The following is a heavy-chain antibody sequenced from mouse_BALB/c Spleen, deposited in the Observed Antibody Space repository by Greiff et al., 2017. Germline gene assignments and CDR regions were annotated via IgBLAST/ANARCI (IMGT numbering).Heavy chain of an antibody. CDR1: GYTFTDYA. D-gene: IGHD1-1*01. V-gene: IGHV1S137*01. CDR2: ISTYYGDA. CDR3: ARGGYYGSSYVGAY. Sequence: VQLQQSGAELVRPGVSVKISCKGSGYTFTDYAMHWVKQSHAKSLEWIGVISTYYGDASYNQKFKGKATMTVDKSSSTAYMELARLTSEDSAIYYCARGGYYGSSYVGAYWGQGTLVTVSA. J-gene: IGHJ3*01.